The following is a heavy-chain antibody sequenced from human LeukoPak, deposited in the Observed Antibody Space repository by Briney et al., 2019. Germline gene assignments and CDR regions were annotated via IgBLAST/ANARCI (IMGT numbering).Heavy chain of an antibody. J-gene: IGHJ3*02. D-gene: IGHD5-18*01. CDR2: IYYSGST. CDR1: GGSISNSTYY. CDR3: ARARGNTAISAFDI. V-gene: IGHV4-39*07. Sequence: PSETLSLTCTVSGGSISNSTYYWAWIRQPPGKGLEWIGSIYYSGSTYYNPSLKSRVTISVDTSKNQFSLKLSSVTAADTAVYYCARARGNTAISAFDIWGQGTMVTVSS.